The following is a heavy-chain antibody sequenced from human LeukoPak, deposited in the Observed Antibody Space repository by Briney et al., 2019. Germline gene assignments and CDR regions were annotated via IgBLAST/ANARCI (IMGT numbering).Heavy chain of an antibody. CDR2: INPNSGGT. CDR3: ARDSDYGDYRYDY. CDR1: GYTFTSYY. D-gene: IGHD4-17*01. V-gene: IGHV1-2*06. J-gene: IGHJ4*02. Sequence: ASVKVSCKASGYTFTSYYMHWVRQAPGQGLEWMGRINPNSGGTNYAQKFQGRVTMTRDTSISTAYMELSRLRSDDTAVYYCARDSDYGDYRYDYWGQGTLVTVSS.